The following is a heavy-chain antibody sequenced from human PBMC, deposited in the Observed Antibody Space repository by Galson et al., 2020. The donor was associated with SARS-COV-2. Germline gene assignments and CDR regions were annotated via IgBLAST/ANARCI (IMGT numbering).Heavy chain of an antibody. CDR3: ARAVDYDSTGYYSAAYYGLDV. CDR2: IHYSGST. D-gene: IGHD3-22*01. V-gene: IGHV4-31*03. Sequence: SETLSLTCTVSSGSISSGGYYWSWIRQHPGKGLEWIGYIHYSGSTYYNPSLKSRLSISLDTSKNQFSLKLSSVTAADTAVYYCARAVDYDSTGYYSAAYYGLDVWGQGTTVTSP. CDR1: SGSISSGGYY. J-gene: IGHJ6*02.